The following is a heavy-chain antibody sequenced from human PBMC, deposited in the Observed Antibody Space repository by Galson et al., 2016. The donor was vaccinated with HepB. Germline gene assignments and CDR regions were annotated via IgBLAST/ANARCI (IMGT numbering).Heavy chain of an antibody. CDR2: IDWDDDT. CDR3: AQTIKDNFGSGNRDGMDV. J-gene: IGHJ6*02. V-gene: IGHV2-70*13. Sequence: PALVKPTQTLTLTCTFSGFSLSNSRMCVSWIRQPPGKAPEWVALIDWDDDTYYSTSLKTRLTISKDTSVNQVVLTMTNMDPVDTATYYCAQTIKDNFGSGNRDGMDVWGQGTTVTVSS. CDR1: GFSLSNSRMC. D-gene: IGHD3-10*01.